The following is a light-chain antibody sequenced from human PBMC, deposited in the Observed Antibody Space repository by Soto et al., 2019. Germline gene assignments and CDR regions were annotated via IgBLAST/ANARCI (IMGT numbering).Light chain of an antibody. Sequence: DIQMTQSPSYVSASVGDRATITCGASQSISNYLNWYQPKPGKAPKVLIYIASSLHNGVPSRFSGSGSGTDGTLTISSLQPEDCATDFGQQRYNTHLPVGQGTQRAIK. CDR2: IAS. CDR3: QQRYNTHLP. J-gene: IGKJ5*01. V-gene: IGKV1-39*01. CDR1: QSISNY.